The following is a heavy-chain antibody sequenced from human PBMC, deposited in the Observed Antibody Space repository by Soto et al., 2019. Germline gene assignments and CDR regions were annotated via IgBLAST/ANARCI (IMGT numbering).Heavy chain of an antibody. V-gene: IGHV5-51*01. CDR2: INPGDSDI. CDR1: GYIFTTYW. Sequence: PGESLKISCNGSGYIFTTYWIAWVRQMPGKGLELMGIINPGDSDIRYSPSFQGQVTISVDRSISTAYLQWSSLKASDTAIYYCARHEQYYYQYYGMDVWGQGTTVTVSS. J-gene: IGHJ6*02. CDR3: ARHEQYYYQYYGMDV.